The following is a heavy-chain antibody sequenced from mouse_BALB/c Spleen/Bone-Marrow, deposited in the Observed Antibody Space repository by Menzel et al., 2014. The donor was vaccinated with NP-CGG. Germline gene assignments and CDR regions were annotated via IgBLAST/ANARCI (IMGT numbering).Heavy chain of an antibody. CDR3: ARDSYGFSYGFAY. CDR2: INPYNGGT. D-gene: IGHD1-1*01. Sequence: VQLQQSGPELVKPGASMKISCKASGYSFTGYTMNWVKRSHGKNLEWIGLINPYNGGTNYNQKFKGKATLTVDKSSSTAYMELLSLTSEDSAVYYCARDSYGFSYGFAYWGQGTLVTVSA. CDR1: GYSFTGYT. V-gene: IGHV1-26*01. J-gene: IGHJ3*01.